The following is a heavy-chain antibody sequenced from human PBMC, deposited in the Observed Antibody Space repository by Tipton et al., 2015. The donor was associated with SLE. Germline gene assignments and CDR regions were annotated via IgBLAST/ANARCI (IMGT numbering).Heavy chain of an antibody. D-gene: IGHD6-13*01. Sequence: TLSLTCAVYGGSFSGYYWSWIRQPPGKGLEWIGEINHSGSTNYNPSLKSRVTISVDTPKNQFSLNLSSVTAADTAVYYCAREGIAAAGGFDLWGRGTLVTVSS. V-gene: IGHV4-34*01. J-gene: IGHJ2*01. CDR2: INHSGST. CDR3: AREGIAAAGGFDL. CDR1: GGSFSGYY.